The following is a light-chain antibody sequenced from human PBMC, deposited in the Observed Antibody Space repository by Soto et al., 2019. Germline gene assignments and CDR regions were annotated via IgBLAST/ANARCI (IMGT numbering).Light chain of an antibody. Sequence: DIVLTQSPATLSFSPGERATLYCRASQSVTNYLVWYQQKPGQAPRLLIHGASNRATGIPARFSGSGSGTDFTLTISSLEPEDFAVYYCQQRYNWPRTFGQGTQVEIK. CDR1: QSVTNY. CDR3: QQRYNWPRT. CDR2: GAS. J-gene: IGKJ1*01. V-gene: IGKV3-11*01.